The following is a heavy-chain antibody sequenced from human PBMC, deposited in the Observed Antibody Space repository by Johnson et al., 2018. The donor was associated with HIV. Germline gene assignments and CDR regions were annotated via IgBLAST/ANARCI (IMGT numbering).Heavy chain of an antibody. Sequence: QVQLVESGGGVVQPGRSLRLSCAASGFTFSSYGMHWVRQAPGKGLEWVSAIGTAGDTYYPGSVKGRFTISRDNSKNTLYLQMNSLRAEDTAVYYCALSYSLDAFDIWGQGTMVTVSS. CDR3: ALSYSLDAFDI. CDR1: GFTFSSYG. D-gene: IGHD2-21*01. V-gene: IGHV3-NL1*01. J-gene: IGHJ3*02. CDR2: IGTAGDT.